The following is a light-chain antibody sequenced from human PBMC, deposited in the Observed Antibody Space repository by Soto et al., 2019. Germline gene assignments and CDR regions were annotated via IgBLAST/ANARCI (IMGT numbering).Light chain of an antibody. J-gene: IGLJ1*01. V-gene: IGLV3-21*02. Sequence: SSAVAPPPSVSLAPVHTPRIAWCGDNIGSKSVHWYQHKPGQAPVLVVFDDSDRPSGIPERFSDSKSGNTATLTISRVEAGDQADYYCKVWGNFSDHYVFGSGTKV. CDR1: NIGSKS. CDR2: DDS. CDR3: KVWGNFSDHYV.